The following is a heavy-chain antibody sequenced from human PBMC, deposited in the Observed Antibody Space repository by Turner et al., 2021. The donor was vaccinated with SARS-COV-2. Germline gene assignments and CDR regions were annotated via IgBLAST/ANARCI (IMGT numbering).Heavy chain of an antibody. CDR3: AREDPRCSSTSCYWG. V-gene: IGHV1-69*10. CDR1: GGTFSSYA. Sequence: VQLVQSGAEVKKPGSSVQVSCKASGGTFSSYAISWVRQAPGQGLEWMGGIIPILGIANYAQKFQGRVTITADKSTSTAYMELSSLRSEDTAVYYCAREDPRCSSTSCYWGWGQGTLVTVSS. D-gene: IGHD2-2*01. CDR2: IIPILGIA. J-gene: IGHJ4*02.